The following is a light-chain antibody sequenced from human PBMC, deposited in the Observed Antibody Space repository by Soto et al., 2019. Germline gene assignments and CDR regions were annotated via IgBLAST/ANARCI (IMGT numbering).Light chain of an antibody. Sequence: QSALTQPASVSGSPGQSITISCTGTSSDIGSYNYVSWYQQHPGEVPRLMIYDVSNRPSGVSNRFSGSKSGNTASLTISGIQAEDEADYYCGSYTSDNTLVFGGGTKLTVL. CDR2: DVS. CDR3: GSYTSDNTLV. V-gene: IGLV2-14*03. J-gene: IGLJ2*01. CDR1: SSDIGSYNY.